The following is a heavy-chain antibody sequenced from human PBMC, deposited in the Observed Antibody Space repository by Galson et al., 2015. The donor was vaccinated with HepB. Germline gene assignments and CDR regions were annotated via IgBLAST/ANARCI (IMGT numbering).Heavy chain of an antibody. D-gene: IGHD2-15*01. V-gene: IGHV3-33*06. Sequence: SLRLSCAASGFTFSSYGMHWVRQAPGKGLEWVAVIWYDGSNKYYADSVKGRFTISRDNSKNTLYLQMNSLRAEDTAVYYCAKDPYCSGGSCYYLEYFQHWGQGTLVTVSS. CDR2: IWYDGSNK. CDR1: GFTFSSYG. J-gene: IGHJ1*01. CDR3: AKDPYCSGGSCYYLEYFQH.